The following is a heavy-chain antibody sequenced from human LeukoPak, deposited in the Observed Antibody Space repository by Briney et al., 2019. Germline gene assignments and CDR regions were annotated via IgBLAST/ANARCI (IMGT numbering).Heavy chain of an antibody. CDR3: AKDKYGYENLYYFDY. CDR1: GFTFGSYG. D-gene: IGHD5-12*01. V-gene: IGHV3-30*18. Sequence: GRSLRLSCAASGFTFGSYGMHWVRQAPGKGLEGVAVISYDGSNKYYADSVKGRFTISRDNSKNTLYLQMNSLRAEDTAVYYCAKDKYGYENLYYFDYWGQGTLVTVSS. J-gene: IGHJ4*02. CDR2: ISYDGSNK.